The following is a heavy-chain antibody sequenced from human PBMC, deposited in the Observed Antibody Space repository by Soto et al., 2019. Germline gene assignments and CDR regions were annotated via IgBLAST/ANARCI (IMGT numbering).Heavy chain of an antibody. CDR1: GGTFSSYA. J-gene: IGHJ6*02. V-gene: IGHV1-69*01. Sequence: QVQLVQSGAEVKKPGSSVKVSCKASGGTFSSYAISWVRQAPGQGLEWMGGFIPMFNRPHSARKFQGRVTITADESPSTAYMVLSSLRSEDTAVYYCARGQFHHVSNYYYALDVWGQGTTVTVSS. CDR2: FIPMFNRP. CDR3: ARGQFHHVSNYYYALDV.